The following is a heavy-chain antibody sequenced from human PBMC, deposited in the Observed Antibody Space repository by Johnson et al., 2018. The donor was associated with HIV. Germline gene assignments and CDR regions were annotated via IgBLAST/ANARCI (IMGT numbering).Heavy chain of an antibody. CDR3: ANNRKGAFDV. CDR2: IKSRTDGGTT. Sequence: MLLVESGGGLVKPGGSLRLSCAASGFTFSNAWMSWVRQAPGKGLEWVGHIKSRTDGGTTDYAAPVKGRFTISRDNAKNSLYLQMNSLRAEDTAVYYCANNRKGAFDVWGQGTMVTVSS. CDR1: GFTFSNAW. J-gene: IGHJ3*01. D-gene: IGHD1/OR15-1a*01. V-gene: IGHV3-15*01.